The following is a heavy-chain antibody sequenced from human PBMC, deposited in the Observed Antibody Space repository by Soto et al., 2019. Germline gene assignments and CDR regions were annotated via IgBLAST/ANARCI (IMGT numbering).Heavy chain of an antibody. CDR3: ARDNIAAAGLDY. J-gene: IGHJ4*02. Sequence: SVKGLCEASGASSTSYAISWVRQAPGQGLEWMGGIIPIFGTANYAQKFQGRVTITADKSTSTAYMELSSLRSEDTAVYYCARDNIAAAGLDYWGQGTLVSVSS. V-gene: IGHV1-69*06. D-gene: IGHD6-13*01. CDR2: IIPIFGTA. CDR1: GASSTSYA.